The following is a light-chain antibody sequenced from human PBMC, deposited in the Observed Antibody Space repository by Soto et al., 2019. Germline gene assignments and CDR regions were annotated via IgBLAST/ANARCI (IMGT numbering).Light chain of an antibody. CDR1: QTISSW. V-gene: IGKV1-5*01. CDR2: DAS. CDR3: QQYSSSTWT. J-gene: IGKJ1*01. Sequence: DIQMTQSPSTLSGSVGDRVTITCRASQTISSWLAWYQQKPGRAPKLLIYDASNLESGVPSRFSGSGSGTEFTLTISSLQPDDFATYYCQQYSSSTWTFGQGTKVDIK.